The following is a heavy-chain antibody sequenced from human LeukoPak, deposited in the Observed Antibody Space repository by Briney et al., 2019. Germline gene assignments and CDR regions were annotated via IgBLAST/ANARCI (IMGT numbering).Heavy chain of an antibody. CDR2: ISSSSSYI. CDR1: GFTFSSYS. J-gene: IGHJ6*03. V-gene: IGHV3-21*01. CDR3: ARDSVDIVATIHYYSYYMDG. D-gene: IGHD5-12*01. Sequence: GGSLSLSCAASGFTFSSYSRNWVRQPPGKGLEWVSSISSSSSYIYNPDSVKGRFTISRDNAKNSLYLQMNSLRAEDTAVYYCARDSVDIVATIHYYSYYMDGWGKGTTVTVSS.